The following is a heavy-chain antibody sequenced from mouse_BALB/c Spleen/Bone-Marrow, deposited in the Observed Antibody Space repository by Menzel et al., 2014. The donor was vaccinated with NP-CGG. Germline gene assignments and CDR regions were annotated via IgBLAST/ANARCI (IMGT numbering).Heavy chain of an antibody. J-gene: IGHJ4*01. CDR1: GFTFSSYT. V-gene: IGHV5-6-4*01. CDR3: TRDGKGNYDYAMDY. Sequence: EVKLMESGGGLVKPGGSLKLSCAASGFTFSSYTMSWVRQTPEKRLVWVATISSGGSYTYYPDSVKGRFTISRDNAKNTLYLQMSSLKSEDTAMYYCTRDGKGNYDYAMDYWGQGTSVTVSS. D-gene: IGHD2-1*01. CDR2: ISSGGSYT.